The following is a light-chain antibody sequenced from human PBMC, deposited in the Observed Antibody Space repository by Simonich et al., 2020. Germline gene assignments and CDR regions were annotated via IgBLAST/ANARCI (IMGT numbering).Light chain of an antibody. Sequence: DIVMTQSPDSLAVSLGERATINYKSSQSVLYSSKYKNFLAWYQQKPGQPPKLLIYWASTRESGVPARFSGSGSGTDFTLTISSLQAEDVAVYYCQQYYSTPYTFGQGTKLEIK. J-gene: IGKJ2*01. CDR3: QQYYSTPYT. CDR1: QSVLYSSKYKNF. CDR2: WAS. V-gene: IGKV4-1*01.